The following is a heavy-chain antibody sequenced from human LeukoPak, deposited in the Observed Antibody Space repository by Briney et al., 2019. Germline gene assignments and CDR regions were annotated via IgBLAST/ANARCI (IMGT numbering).Heavy chain of an antibody. J-gene: IGHJ4*02. D-gene: IGHD3-22*01. CDR2: INPSGGST. V-gene: IGHV1-46*01. CDR3: ARTYYYDSNGYFHY. CDR1: GYTFTIYY. Sequence: ASVKVSCKASGYTFTIYYMHWVRQAPGQGLEGVGIINPSGGSTSYAQKFQDRVTMTSDTSTSTVYMELSSLRSEDTGVYYCARTYYYDSNGYFHYWGQGTLVTVSS.